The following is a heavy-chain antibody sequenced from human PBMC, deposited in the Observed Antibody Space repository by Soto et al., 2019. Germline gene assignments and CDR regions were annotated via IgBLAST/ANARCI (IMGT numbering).Heavy chain of an antibody. CDR2: LSYAGDT. V-gene: IGHV3-13*01. J-gene: IGHJ6*02. Sequence: GGSLRLSCAASGFTLSTYYMHWVRQATGKGLEWVAALSYAGDTYYPGSVKGRFTVSRESAKNSLYLQMNSLTAGDTAVYYCAKEDIVVVPAATPNYYYYGMDVWGQGTTVTVSS. CDR1: GFTLSTYY. D-gene: IGHD2-2*01. CDR3: AKEDIVVVPAATPNYYYYGMDV.